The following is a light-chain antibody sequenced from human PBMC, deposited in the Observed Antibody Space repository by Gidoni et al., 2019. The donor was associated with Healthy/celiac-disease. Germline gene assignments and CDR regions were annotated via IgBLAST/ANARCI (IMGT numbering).Light chain of an antibody. J-gene: IGKJ4*01. CDR1: QSISSY. CDR2: AAS. V-gene: IGKV1-39*01. CDR3: QQSYSTLPLT. Sequence: DIQMTQSPSSLSASVGDRVTITCRASQSISSYLNWYQQKPGKAPKLLIYAASSVQSGVPSGFSGSGSGRDFTLTISSLQPEDFANYYCQQSYSTLPLTFGGGTKVEIK.